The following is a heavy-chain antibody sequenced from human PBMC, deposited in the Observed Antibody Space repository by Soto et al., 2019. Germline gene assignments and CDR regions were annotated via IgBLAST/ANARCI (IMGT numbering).Heavy chain of an antibody. CDR1: GGSISSYY. CDR2: IYTSGST. CDR3: ARDGDYGDYLGTDY. Sequence: PSETLSLTCTVSGGSISSYYWSWIRQPAGKGLEWIGRIYTSGSTNYNPSLKSRVTMSVDTSKNQFSLKLSSVTAADTAVYYCARDGDYGDYLGTDYWGQGTLVTVSS. D-gene: IGHD4-17*01. V-gene: IGHV4-4*07. J-gene: IGHJ4*02.